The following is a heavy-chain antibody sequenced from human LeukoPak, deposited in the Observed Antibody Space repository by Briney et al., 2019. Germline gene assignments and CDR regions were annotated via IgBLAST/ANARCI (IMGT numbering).Heavy chain of an antibody. CDR3: ATEGQNWNSINYDY. D-gene: IGHD1-7*01. J-gene: IGHJ4*02. CDR1: GYTLTELS. Sequence: GASVKVSCKVSGYTLTELSMHWVRQAPGKGLEWMGGFDPEDGETIYAQKFQGRVTMTEDTSTDTAYMELSSLRSEDTAVYYCATEGQNWNSINYDYWGQGTLVTVSS. CDR2: FDPEDGET. V-gene: IGHV1-24*01.